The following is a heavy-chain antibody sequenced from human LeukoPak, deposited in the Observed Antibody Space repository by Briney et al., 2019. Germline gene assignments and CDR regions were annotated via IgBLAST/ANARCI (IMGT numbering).Heavy chain of an antibody. V-gene: IGHV3-15*07. CDR3: ATDFYDST. D-gene: IGHD3-22*01. J-gene: IGHJ5*02. CDR2: IRSNSDGGTI. Sequence: YPGGSLRLSCATSGFTFSNAWMNWVRQAPGKGLEWVGRIRSNSDGGTIDYAAPVKGRFTLSRDDSKTTLYLQMNSLQTEDTAVYYCATDFYDSTWGQGTLVTVSS. CDR1: GFTFSNAW.